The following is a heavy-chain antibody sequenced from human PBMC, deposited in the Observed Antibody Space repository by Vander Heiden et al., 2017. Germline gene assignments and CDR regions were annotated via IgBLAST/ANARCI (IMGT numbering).Heavy chain of an antibody. CDR2: ISGSGGST. J-gene: IGHJ4*02. CDR1: GFTFRSYA. D-gene: IGHD3-10*01. CDR3: AKDRHYYGSGSYGVY. Sequence: EVQLLESGGGLVQPGGSLRLSCAASGFTFRSYAMSWVRQAPGKGLEWVSAISGSGGSTYYADSVKGRFTISRDNSKNTLYLQMNSLRAEDTAVYYCAKDRHYYGSGSYGVYWGQGTLVTVSS. V-gene: IGHV3-23*01.